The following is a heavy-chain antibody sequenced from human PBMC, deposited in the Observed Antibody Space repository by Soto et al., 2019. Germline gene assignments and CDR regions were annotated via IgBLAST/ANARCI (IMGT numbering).Heavy chain of an antibody. Sequence: QAQLVQSGAEVKKPGASVKVSCKASGYSFIAYSIQWVRQAPGQGLEWMGWISPNSGGTNSSQKFQGRVTMTRDTSIKTVYLELTGLRSDDTAVYYCARDLSSLILETPPTAGMGVWGQGTKVTVSS. CDR2: ISPNSGGT. V-gene: IGHV1-2*02. J-gene: IGHJ6*02. CDR1: GYSFIAYS. CDR3: ARDLSSLILETPPTAGMGV. D-gene: IGHD2-15*01.